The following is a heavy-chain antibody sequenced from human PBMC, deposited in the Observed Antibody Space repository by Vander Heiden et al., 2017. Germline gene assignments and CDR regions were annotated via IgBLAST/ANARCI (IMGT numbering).Heavy chain of an antibody. CDR3: ARGAGYFGDYVLY. J-gene: IGHJ4*02. CDR2: MSYDGSKK. V-gene: IGHV3-30-3*01. CDR1: GFTFSNYA. Sequence: GFTFSNYAMHWVRQAPGKGLEWVALMSYDGSKKYYADSVKGRFTISRDNSKNTLYLQMNSLGAEDTAVYYCARGAGYFGDYVLYWGQGTLVTVSS. D-gene: IGHD4-17*01.